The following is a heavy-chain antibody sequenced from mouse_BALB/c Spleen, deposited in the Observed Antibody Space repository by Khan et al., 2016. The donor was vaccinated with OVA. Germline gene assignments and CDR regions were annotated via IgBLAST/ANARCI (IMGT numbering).Heavy chain of an antibody. CDR3: ARNSYMYDFTY. V-gene: IGHV2-2*01. CDR1: GFSLNTYG. Sequence: QVQLKESGPGLVQPSHSLSITCTVSGFSLNTYGIHWIRQSQGKGLEWLGVIRSGGSTDYNGAFISRLNITKDTSKSQVFFKMNRLQTADAAIYYCARNSYMYDFTYWGQGTLVTVSA. D-gene: IGHD2-14*01. J-gene: IGHJ3*01. CDR2: IRSGGST.